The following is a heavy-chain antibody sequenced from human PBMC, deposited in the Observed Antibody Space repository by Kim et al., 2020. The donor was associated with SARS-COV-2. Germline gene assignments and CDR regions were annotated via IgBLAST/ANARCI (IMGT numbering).Heavy chain of an antibody. J-gene: IGHJ4*02. CDR1: GFTFSDHY. V-gene: IGHV3-72*01. CDR2: SRNKANSYTT. CDR3: ARGADSTSWYYFDS. D-gene: IGHD6-13*01. Sequence: GGSLRLSCAGSGFTFSDHYMDWVRQAPGKGLEWVGRSRNKANSYTTDYAASVKGRFTISRDDSTNSLYLQMNSLKTEDTAVYYCARGADSTSWYYFDSWGQGTLVTVSS.